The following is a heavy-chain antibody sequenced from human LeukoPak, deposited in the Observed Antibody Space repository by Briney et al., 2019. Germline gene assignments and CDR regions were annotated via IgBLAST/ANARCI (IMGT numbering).Heavy chain of an antibody. CDR3: VREGTSGNGDGYNSYDY. CDR1: GFTFSRYG. CDR2: IWYNGRNQ. Sequence: GGSLRLSCAATGFTFSRYGMHWVRQAPGKGLEWVAVIWYNGRNQYYRDSVKGRFTISRDNFKNTLHLQMNSLRVEDTAMYYCVREGTSGNGDGYNSYDYWGQGTLVTVSS. V-gene: IGHV3-33*01. J-gene: IGHJ4*02. D-gene: IGHD5-24*01.